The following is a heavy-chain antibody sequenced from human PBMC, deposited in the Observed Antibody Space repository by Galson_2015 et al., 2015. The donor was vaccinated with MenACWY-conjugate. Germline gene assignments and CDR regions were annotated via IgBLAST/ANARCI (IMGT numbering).Heavy chain of an antibody. CDR3: ARHPPGGRGMDV. CDR2: ISPGDSNI. V-gene: IGHV5-51*01. D-gene: IGHD1-26*01. CDR1: GYSFPTYW. Sequence: QSGAEVKKPGESLKISCKGSGYSFPTYWIGWVRQLPGKGLEWMGLISPGDSNIRYSPAFQGRVTISADKSISTAYLQWNSLQASYTAIYYCARHPPGGRGMDVWGQGTTVIVSS. J-gene: IGHJ6*02.